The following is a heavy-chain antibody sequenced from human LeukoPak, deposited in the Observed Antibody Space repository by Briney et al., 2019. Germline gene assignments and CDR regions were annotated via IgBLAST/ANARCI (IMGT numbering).Heavy chain of an antibody. CDR2: IGDDGSHK. D-gene: IGHD1-1*01. V-gene: IGHV3-30-3*01. CDR1: GFTFYIYA. J-gene: IGHJ4*02. CDR3: AGDTTGHYDY. Sequence: PGRSLRLSCAASGFTFYIYAIHWVRQAPGKGLQWVAVIGDDGSHKDYVDSVKGRFTISRDNSKNTLYLQMDSLRAEDTAVYYCAGDTTGHYDYWGQGTLVTVSS.